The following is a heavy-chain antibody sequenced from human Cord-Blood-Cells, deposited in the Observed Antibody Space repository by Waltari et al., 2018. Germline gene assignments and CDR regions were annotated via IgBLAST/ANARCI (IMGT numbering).Heavy chain of an antibody. D-gene: IGHD1-26*01. Sequence: QVQLVQSGAEVKKPGASVKVSCKVSGYTLTELSMHWVRQAPGKGLEWKGGVDPRDGETSYAQKFQGKVTMTEDTSTGTAYMELGSLRSEDTAVYYWVVGNYYGWIDFRGQGTLVTVAS. CDR3: VVGNYYGWIDF. CDR2: VDPRDGET. CDR1: GYTLTELS. V-gene: IGHV1-24*01. J-gene: IGHJ4*02.